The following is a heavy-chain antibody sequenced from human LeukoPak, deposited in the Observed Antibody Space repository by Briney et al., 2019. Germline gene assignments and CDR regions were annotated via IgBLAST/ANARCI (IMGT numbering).Heavy chain of an antibody. D-gene: IGHD6-19*01. CDR3: ARDFRNSGWYSNWFDP. Sequence: ASVKVSCKASGYTFTSYGISWVRQAPGQGLEWMGWISAYNGNTNYAQKLQGRVTMTTDTSTSTAYMELRSLRSDDTAVYYCARDFRNSGWYSNWFDPWGQGTLVTVSS. J-gene: IGHJ5*02. CDR2: ISAYNGNT. V-gene: IGHV1-18*01. CDR1: GYTFTSYG.